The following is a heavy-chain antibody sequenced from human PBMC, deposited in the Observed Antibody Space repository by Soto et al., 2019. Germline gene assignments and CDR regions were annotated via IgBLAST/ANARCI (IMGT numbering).Heavy chain of an antibody. D-gene: IGHD3-10*01. CDR3: ARALGYGSGSYYYYYMDV. J-gene: IGHJ6*03. V-gene: IGHV4-34*01. CDR1: GGSFSGYY. Sequence: SETLSLTCAVYGGSFSGYYWSWIRQPPGKGLEWIGEINHSGSTNYNPSLKSRVTISVDTSKNQFSLKLSSVTAADTAVYYCARALGYGSGSYYYYYMDVWGKGTTVTVSS. CDR2: INHSGST.